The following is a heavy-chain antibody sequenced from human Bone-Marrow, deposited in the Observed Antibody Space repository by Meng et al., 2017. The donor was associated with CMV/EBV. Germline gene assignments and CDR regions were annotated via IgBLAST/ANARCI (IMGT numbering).Heavy chain of an antibody. J-gene: IGHJ6*02. CDR2: INSDGSST. D-gene: IGHD3-3*01. Sequence: GESLKISCAASGFTFSSYWMHWVRQAPGKGLVWVSRINSDGSSTSYADSVKGRFTISRDNAKNTLYLQMNSLRAEDTAVYYCARGGGHYDFWSGYHYYYYYGMDVWGQGTTVTVS. CDR3: ARGGGHYDFWSGYHYYYYYGMDV. CDR1: GFTFSSYW. V-gene: IGHV3-74*01.